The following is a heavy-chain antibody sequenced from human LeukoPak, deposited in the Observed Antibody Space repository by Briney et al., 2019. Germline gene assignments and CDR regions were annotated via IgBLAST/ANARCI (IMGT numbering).Heavy chain of an antibody. Sequence: GGSLRLSCAASGFTFDNYGMSWVRQAPGKGLEWVSSISGSGGSRYYADSAKGRFTISRDNSKNTLSLQMNSLRAEDTAVYYCAKEEYSDNSGSDYWGQGTLVTVSS. CDR3: AKEEYSDNSGSDY. D-gene: IGHD3-22*01. J-gene: IGHJ4*02. CDR1: GFTFDNYG. CDR2: ISGSGGSR. V-gene: IGHV3-23*01.